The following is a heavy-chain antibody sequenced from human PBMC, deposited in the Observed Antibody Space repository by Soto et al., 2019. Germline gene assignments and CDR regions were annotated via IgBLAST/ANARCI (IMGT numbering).Heavy chain of an antibody. CDR2: IYHSGST. CDR3: ARDLLGGRGYSLSGYAY. V-gene: IGHV4-4*02. D-gene: IGHD5-18*01. Sequence: QVQLQESGPGLVKPSGTLSLTCAVSGGSISSSNWWSWVRQPPGKGLEWIGEIYHSGSTNYNPSLKSRVTISVDKSKNQCSLKLSSVTAADTAVYYCARDLLGGRGYSLSGYAYWGQGTLVTVSS. CDR1: GGSISSSNW. J-gene: IGHJ4*02.